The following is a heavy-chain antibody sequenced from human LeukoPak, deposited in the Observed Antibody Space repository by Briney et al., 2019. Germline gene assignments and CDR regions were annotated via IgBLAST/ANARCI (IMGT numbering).Heavy chain of an antibody. D-gene: IGHD4-17*01. CDR2: TSVNGAVT. J-gene: IGHJ5*02. CDR1: GFSISDYG. Sequence: GGSLRLSCAASGFSISDYGINWVRRAPGKGLEWLSHTSVNGAVTSYADSVKGRFTISRDTSKNTLYLQINSLRVEDTAVYYCIVFGDSNHWGQGTLVTVSS. V-gene: IGHV3-23*01. CDR3: IVFGDSNH.